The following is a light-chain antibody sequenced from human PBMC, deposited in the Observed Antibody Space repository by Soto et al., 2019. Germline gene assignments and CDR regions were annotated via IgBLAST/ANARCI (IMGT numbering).Light chain of an antibody. CDR1: SSTIGSNP. V-gene: IGLV1-44*01. CDR2: SHD. J-gene: IGLJ3*02. Sequence: QAVVTQPPSASGPPGQRVTISCSGSSSTIGSNPVDWYQQLPGTAPKLLIYSHDQRPLGVPDRFSASRSGTSASLAISGLQPGDEGIYYCAVWGNKLDGPGVFGGGTQLTVL. CDR3: AVWGNKLDGPGV.